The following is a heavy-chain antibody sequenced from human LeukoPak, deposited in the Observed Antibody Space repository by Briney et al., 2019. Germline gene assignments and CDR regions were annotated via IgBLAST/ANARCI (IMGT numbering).Heavy chain of an antibody. Sequence: GGSLRLSCAASGFTFSSYWMSWVRQAPGKGLEWVANIKQDGSEKYYVDSVKGRFTISRDNAKNSLYLQMNSLRAEDTAVYYCARVSAALRRAPRERGSRSSGRPHYYYYMDVWGKGTTVTVSS. V-gene: IGHV3-7*01. D-gene: IGHD6-6*01. CDR1: GFTFSSYW. CDR2: IKQDGSEK. CDR3: ARVSAALRRAPRERGSRSSGRPHYYYYMDV. J-gene: IGHJ6*03.